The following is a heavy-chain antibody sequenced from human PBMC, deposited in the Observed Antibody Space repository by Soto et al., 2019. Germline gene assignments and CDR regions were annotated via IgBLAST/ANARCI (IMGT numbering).Heavy chain of an antibody. CDR3: ARASTTVTTLDY. D-gene: IGHD4-17*01. CDR1: GGSISSYY. V-gene: IGHV4-59*12. CDR2: IYYSGST. Sequence: SETLSLTCTVSGGSISSYYWSWIRQPPGKGLEWIGYIYYSGSTNYNPSLKSRVTISVDRSKNQFSLKLSSATAADTAVYYCARASTTVTTLDYWGQGTLVTVSS. J-gene: IGHJ4*02.